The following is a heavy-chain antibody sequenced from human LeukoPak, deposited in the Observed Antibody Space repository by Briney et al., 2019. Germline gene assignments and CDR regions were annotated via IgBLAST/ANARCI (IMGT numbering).Heavy chain of an antibody. V-gene: IGHV3-64D*06. CDR3: VKDFGRIRGTPDS. J-gene: IGHJ4*02. Sequence: GGSLRLSCSASGFVFTIYTMYWVRQAPGKGPEYVSTISGSGNGFSIYYADSVRGRFTISRDDSKSILYLQMNGLRSEDTAVYYCVKDFGRIRGTPDSWGQGTLVTVSS. CDR1: GFVFTIYT. CDR2: ISGSGNGFSI. D-gene: IGHD1-26*01.